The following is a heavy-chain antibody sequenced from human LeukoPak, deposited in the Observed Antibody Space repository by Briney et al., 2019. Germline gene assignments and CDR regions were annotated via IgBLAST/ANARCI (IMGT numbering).Heavy chain of an antibody. CDR3: ASPPGDDILTGYYRSFDY. V-gene: IGHV1-69*06. CDR1: GGTFSSYA. D-gene: IGHD3-9*01. CDR2: IIPIFGTA. Sequence: ASVKVSCKASGGTFSSYAISWVRQAPGQGLEWMGGIIPIFGTAHYAQKFQGRVTITADKSTSTAYMELSSLRSEDTAVYYCASPPGDDILTGYYRSFDYWGQGTLVTVSS. J-gene: IGHJ4*02.